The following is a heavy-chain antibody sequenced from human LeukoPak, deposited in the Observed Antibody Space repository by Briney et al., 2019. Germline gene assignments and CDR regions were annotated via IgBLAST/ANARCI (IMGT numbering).Heavy chain of an antibody. D-gene: IGHD3-10*01. J-gene: IGHJ4*02. Sequence: SGPTLVNPTQTLTLTCTFSGFSLSTSAIRVNWIRQPPGKALEWLARIDWDDDKFYSTSLKTRLTVSKDTSKNQVVLTLTNMDPVVTATYYCAGSGNPFCDYWGQGTLVTVSS. V-gene: IGHV2-70*04. CDR1: GFSLSTSAIR. CDR2: IDWDDDK. CDR3: AGSGNPFCDY.